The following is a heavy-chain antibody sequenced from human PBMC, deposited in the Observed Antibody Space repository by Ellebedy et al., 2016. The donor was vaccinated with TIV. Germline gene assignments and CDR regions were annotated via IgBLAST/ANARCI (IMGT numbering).Heavy chain of an antibody. Sequence: PGGSLRLSCAASGFSISSHRMHWVRQAAGKGLVWVSHISSDGSDTSYADSVKGRFIISRDNAKNEVYLQMNSLRAEDTAVYYCATGATRAFDIWGQGTMVTVSS. CDR2: ISSDGSDT. V-gene: IGHV3-74*01. CDR3: ATGATRAFDI. J-gene: IGHJ3*02. D-gene: IGHD1-14*01. CDR1: GFSISSHR.